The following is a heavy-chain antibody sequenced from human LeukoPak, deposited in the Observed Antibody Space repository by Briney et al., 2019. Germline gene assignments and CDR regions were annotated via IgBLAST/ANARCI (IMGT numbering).Heavy chain of an antibody. CDR1: GGSISSYY. D-gene: IGHD2-8*01. Sequence: SETLSLTCTVSGGSISSYYWSWIRQPAGRGLEWIGRIYTSGSTNYNPYLKSRVIMSVDTSKNQFSLKLRSVTAADTAVYYCARDRGYCTNGVCYTDNWFDPWGQGTLVTVSS. CDR2: IYTSGST. CDR3: ARDRGYCTNGVCYTDNWFDP. V-gene: IGHV4-4*07. J-gene: IGHJ5*02.